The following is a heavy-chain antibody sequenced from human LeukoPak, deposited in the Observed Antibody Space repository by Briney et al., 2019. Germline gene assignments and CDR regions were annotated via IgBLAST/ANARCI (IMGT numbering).Heavy chain of an antibody. V-gene: IGHV3-30*04. Sequence: GGSLRLSCAASGFTFSSYAMHWVRQAPGKGLEWVAVISYDGSNKYYADSVKGRFTISRDNSKNTLYLQMNSLRAEDTAVYYCAKDSKRVPGRVGATGWFDPWGQGTLVTVSS. CDR2: ISYDGSNK. D-gene: IGHD1-26*01. CDR3: AKDSKRVPGRVGATGWFDP. CDR1: GFTFSSYA. J-gene: IGHJ5*02.